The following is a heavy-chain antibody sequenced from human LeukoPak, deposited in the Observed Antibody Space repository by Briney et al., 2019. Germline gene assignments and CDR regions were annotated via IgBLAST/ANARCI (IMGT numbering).Heavy chain of an antibody. J-gene: IGHJ4*02. V-gene: IGHV4-59*08. CDR2: IYYSGST. CDR3: AGMVRDAGY. Sequence: PSETLSLTCTVSGGSISSYYWSWIRQPPGKGLEWIGYIYYSGSTNYNPSLKSRVTISVDTSKNQFSLKLSSVTAAGTAVYYCAGMVRDAGYWGQGTLVTVSS. CDR1: GGSISSYY. D-gene: IGHD3-10*01.